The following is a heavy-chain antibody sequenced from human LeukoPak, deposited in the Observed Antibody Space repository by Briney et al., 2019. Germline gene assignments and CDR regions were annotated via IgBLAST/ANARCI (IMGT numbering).Heavy chain of an antibody. Sequence: VVQPGRSLRLSCAASGFTFTSSGMHWVRQAPGKRLEWVAVISYDGSSKYYADSVKGRFTISRDNSKNTLYLQMNTLTAEDTAVYYCAKDTGKYSYGYWSGFDIWGQGTMVTVSS. J-gene: IGHJ3*02. V-gene: IGHV3-30*18. CDR3: AKDTGKYSYGYWSGFDI. CDR2: ISYDGSSK. D-gene: IGHD5-18*01. CDR1: GFTFTSSG.